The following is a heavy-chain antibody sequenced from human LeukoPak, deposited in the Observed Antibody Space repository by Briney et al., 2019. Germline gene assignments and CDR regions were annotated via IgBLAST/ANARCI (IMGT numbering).Heavy chain of an antibody. Sequence: SETLSLTCAVYGGSFSGYYWSWIRQPPGKGLEWIGEISHSGSTDYNPSLKSRVTISADTSKNQFSLKLSSVTAADTAVSYCTRSANYDYVWGSYRQRGYIDYWGQGTLVTVSS. CDR3: TRSANYDYVWGSYRQRGYIDY. CDR2: ISHSGST. D-gene: IGHD3-16*02. J-gene: IGHJ4*02. V-gene: IGHV4-34*01. CDR1: GGSFSGYY.